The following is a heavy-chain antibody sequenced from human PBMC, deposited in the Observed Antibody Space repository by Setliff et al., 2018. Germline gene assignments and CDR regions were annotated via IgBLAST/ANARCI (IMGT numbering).Heavy chain of an antibody. CDR2: IKQDGSEK. V-gene: IGHV3-7*01. J-gene: IGHJ4*02. CDR3: ARGGYSSGWYGVNNYFDY. Sequence: PGGSLRLSCAASGFTFSNYYMTWIRQAPGKGLEWVANIKQDGSEKYYVDSVKGRFSISRDNAKNSLYLQMNSLRAEDTAVYYCARGGYSSGWYGVNNYFDYWGQGTLVTVSS. CDR1: GFTFSNYY. D-gene: IGHD6-19*01.